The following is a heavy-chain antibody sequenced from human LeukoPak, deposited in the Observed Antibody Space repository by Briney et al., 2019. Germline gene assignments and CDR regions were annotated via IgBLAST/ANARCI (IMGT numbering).Heavy chain of an antibody. CDR1: GYTFSDYF. V-gene: IGHV1-2*02. CDR2: INPKKGDT. Sequence: GASVKVSCKSSGYTFSDYFVPWVRQAPGQGLEWMGWINPKKGDTTYAQSFQGRATMTRDTSISAAYMELNSLRSDDTAVYYCARGYEYGWFDPWGQGTLVTVSS. D-gene: IGHD3-16*01. J-gene: IGHJ5*02. CDR3: ARGYEYGWFDP.